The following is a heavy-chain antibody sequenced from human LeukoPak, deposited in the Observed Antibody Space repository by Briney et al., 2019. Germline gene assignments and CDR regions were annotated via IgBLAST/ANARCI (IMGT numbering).Heavy chain of an antibody. V-gene: IGHV3-73*01. CDR1: GSTFSGSA. CDR3: ARSYGSGSYYNPGDV. D-gene: IGHD3-10*01. Sequence: GGSLRLSCAASGSTFSGSAMHWVRQASGKGLEWVGRIRSKANSYATAYAASVKGRFTISRDDSKNTAYLQMNSLKTEDTAVYYCARSYGSGSYYNPGDVWGKGTTVTVSS. J-gene: IGHJ6*04. CDR2: IRSKANSYAT.